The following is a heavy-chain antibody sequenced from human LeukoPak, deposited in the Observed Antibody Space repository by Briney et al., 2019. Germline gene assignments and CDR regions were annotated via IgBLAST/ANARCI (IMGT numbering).Heavy chain of an antibody. V-gene: IGHV1-69*05. CDR3: AREASTGTTVRNWFDP. Sequence: SVKVSCKASGGIFSSYAISWVRQAPGQGLEWMGGIIPIFGTANYAQKFQGRVTITTDESTSTAYMELSSLRSEDTAVYYCAREASTGTTVRNWFDPWGQGTLVTVSS. J-gene: IGHJ5*02. CDR2: IIPIFGTA. D-gene: IGHD1-7*01. CDR1: GGIFSSYA.